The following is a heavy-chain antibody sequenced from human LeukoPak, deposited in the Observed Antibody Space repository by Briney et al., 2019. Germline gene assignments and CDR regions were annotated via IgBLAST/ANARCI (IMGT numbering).Heavy chain of an antibody. V-gene: IGHV3-7*01. D-gene: IGHD6-6*01. CDR1: GFTFSSYS. J-gene: IGHJ4*02. Sequence: GGSLRLSCAASGFTFSSYSMNWVRQAPGKGLEWVANIKQDGSEKYYVDSVKGRFTISRDNAKNSLYLQMNSLRAEDTAVYYCARDGRQLGYWGQGTLVTVSS. CDR2: IKQDGSEK. CDR3: ARDGRQLGY.